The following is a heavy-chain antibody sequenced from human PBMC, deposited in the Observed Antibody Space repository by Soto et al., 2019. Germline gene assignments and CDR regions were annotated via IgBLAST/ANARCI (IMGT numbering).Heavy chain of an antibody. CDR1: GFTFSSYA. J-gene: IGHJ6*02. V-gene: IGHV3-23*01. CDR2: ISGSGGST. CDR3: AKRQGFRSTAGYYYYGMDV. D-gene: IGHD6-13*01. Sequence: GGSLRLSCAASGFTFSSYAMSWVRQAPGKGLEWVSAISGSGGSTYYADSVKGRFTISRDNSKNTLYLQMNSLRAEDTAVYYCAKRQGFRSTAGYYYYGMDVWGQGTTVTVSS.